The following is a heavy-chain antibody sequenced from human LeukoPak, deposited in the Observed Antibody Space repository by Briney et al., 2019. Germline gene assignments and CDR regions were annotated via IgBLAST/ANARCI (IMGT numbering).Heavy chain of an antibody. Sequence: ASVKVSCKASGGTFSSYTISWVRQAPGQGLEWMGRIIPILGIANYAQKFQGRVTITADKSTSTAYMELSSLRSEDTAVYYCARDRGELQDAFDIWGQGTMVTVSS. D-gene: IGHD1-7*01. V-gene: IGHV1-69*04. CDR3: ARDRGELQDAFDI. J-gene: IGHJ3*02. CDR2: IIPILGIA. CDR1: GGTFSSYT.